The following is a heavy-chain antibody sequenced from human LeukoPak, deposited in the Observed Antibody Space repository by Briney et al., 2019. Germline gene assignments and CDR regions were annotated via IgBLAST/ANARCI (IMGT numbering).Heavy chain of an antibody. CDR2: ISGSGGRT. Sequence: GGSLRLSCAASGFTFSTYAMTWVRQAPGKGLEWVSAISGSGGRTYYADSVKGRFTISRDNSKNTLYPQMNSLRAEDTAVYYCAKGPYYYDSSGYSRRWFDPWGQGTLVTVSS. CDR1: GFTFSTYA. D-gene: IGHD3-22*01. V-gene: IGHV3-23*01. CDR3: AKGPYYYDSSGYSRRWFDP. J-gene: IGHJ5*02.